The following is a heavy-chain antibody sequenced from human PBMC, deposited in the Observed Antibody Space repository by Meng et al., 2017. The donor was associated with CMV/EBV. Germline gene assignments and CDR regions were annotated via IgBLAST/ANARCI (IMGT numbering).Heavy chain of an antibody. CDR2: INHSGST. CDR3: ARGGNWFDP. Sequence: QGPPQEVGPRLLKPSEALSLTCAFYGGAFSGYYWSWIRQPPGKGLEWIGEINHSGSTNYNPSLKSRVTISVDTSKNQFSLKLSSVTAADTAVYYCARGGNWFDPWGQGTLVTVSS. V-gene: IGHV4-34*01. J-gene: IGHJ5*02. CDR1: GGAFSGYY.